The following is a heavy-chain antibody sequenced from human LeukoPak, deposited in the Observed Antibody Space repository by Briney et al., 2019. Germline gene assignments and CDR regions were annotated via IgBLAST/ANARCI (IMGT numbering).Heavy chain of an antibody. CDR3: ARHGGLVGVVQAFDP. Sequence: PSETLSLTCTVSGGSINSSNYYWAWIRQPPGKGLEWIGSIYYSGTTFYKPSLKSRVTISVDASKNHFSLKMTSLTVADTAVYFCARHGGLVGVVQAFDPWGQGTLVTVSS. J-gene: IGHJ5*02. CDR2: IYYSGTT. V-gene: IGHV4-39*01. CDR1: GGSINSSNYY. D-gene: IGHD2-8*02.